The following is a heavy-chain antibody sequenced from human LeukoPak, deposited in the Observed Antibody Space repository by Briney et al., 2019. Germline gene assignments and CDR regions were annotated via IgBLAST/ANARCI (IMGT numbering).Heavy chain of an antibody. D-gene: IGHD4/OR15-4a*01. V-gene: IGHV4-4*07. J-gene: IGHJ4*02. CDR2: IYTSGST. CDR1: GGSISSYY. CDR3: AREDYGKGYYCDY. Sequence: SETLSLTCTVSGGSISSYYWSWIRQPPGEGLEWIGRIYTSGSTNYNPSLKSRVTMSVDTSKNQFSLKLSSVTAADTAVYYCAREDYGKGYYCDYWGQGTLVTVSS.